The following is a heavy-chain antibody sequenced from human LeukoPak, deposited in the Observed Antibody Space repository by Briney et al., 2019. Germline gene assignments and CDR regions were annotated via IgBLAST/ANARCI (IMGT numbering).Heavy chain of an antibody. Sequence: GASVKVSCKASGYTFTSYDINWVRQATGQGLEWMGWMNPNSGNTGYAQKFQGRVTITRNTSISTAYMELSSLRSDDTAVYYCARDKVVYYGSGREYFDYWGQGTLVTVSS. J-gene: IGHJ4*02. D-gene: IGHD3-10*01. CDR3: ARDKVVYYGSGREYFDY. V-gene: IGHV1-8*02. CDR2: MNPNSGNT. CDR1: GYTFTSYD.